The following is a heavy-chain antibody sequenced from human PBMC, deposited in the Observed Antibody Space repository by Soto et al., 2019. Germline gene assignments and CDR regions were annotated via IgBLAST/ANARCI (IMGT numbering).Heavy chain of an antibody. CDR1: GFTFSSYA. D-gene: IGHD2-8*01. V-gene: IGHV3-23*01. CDR3: AKQTMVYAVYYYYYMDV. CDR2: ISGSGGST. Sequence: GGSLRLSCAASGFTFSSYAMSWVRQAPGKGLEWVSAISGSGGSTYYADSVKGRFTISRDNSKNTLYLQMNSLRAEDTAVYYCAKQTMVYAVYYYYYMDVWGKGTTVTVSS. J-gene: IGHJ6*03.